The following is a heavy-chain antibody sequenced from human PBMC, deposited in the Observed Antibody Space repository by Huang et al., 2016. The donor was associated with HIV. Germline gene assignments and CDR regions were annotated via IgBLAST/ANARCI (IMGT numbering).Heavy chain of an antibody. Sequence: GASVKVSCKASGYAFTSYYMHWVRQAPGQGLEWMGIINPSDGSTSYEQKFQGRVTTTRDTSTNTVFMELSSLRPEDTAVYYCARDRDFYDSSGYWGFNYFDYWGQGTLVTVSS. V-gene: IGHV1-46*01. CDR1: GYAFTSYY. D-gene: IGHD3-22*01. J-gene: IGHJ4*02. CDR2: INPSDGST. CDR3: ARDRDFYDSSGYWGFNYFDY.